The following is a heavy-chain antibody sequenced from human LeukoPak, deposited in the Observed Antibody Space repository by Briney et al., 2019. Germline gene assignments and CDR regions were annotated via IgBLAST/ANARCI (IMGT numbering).Heavy chain of an antibody. D-gene: IGHD1-26*01. CDR2: ISYDGSNK. CDR3: AKDLMLVGAHDYYYYYYGMDV. J-gene: IGHJ6*02. V-gene: IGHV3-30*18. Sequence: GGSLRLSCAASGFTFSSYGMPWVRQAPGKGLEWVAVISYDGSNKYYADSVKGRFTISRDNSKNTLYLQMNSLRAEDTAVYYCAKDLMLVGAHDYYYYYYGMDVWGQGTTVTVSS. CDR1: GFTFSSYG.